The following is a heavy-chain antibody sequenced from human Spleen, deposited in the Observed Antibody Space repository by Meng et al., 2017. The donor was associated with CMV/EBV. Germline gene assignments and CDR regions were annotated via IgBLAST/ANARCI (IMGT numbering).Heavy chain of an antibody. V-gene: IGHV1-2*02. CDR3: ARSRTAVTTVRMDV. Sequence: ASVKVSCKASGYTFTSYDINWVRQATGQGLEWVGWINPNTGGTNYAQKFQGRVTMTRDTSISTVYMDLSSLRSDDTAVYYCARSRTAVTTVRMDVWGQGTTVTVSS. CDR1: GYTFTSYD. J-gene: IGHJ6*02. CDR2: INPNTGGT. D-gene: IGHD4-11*01.